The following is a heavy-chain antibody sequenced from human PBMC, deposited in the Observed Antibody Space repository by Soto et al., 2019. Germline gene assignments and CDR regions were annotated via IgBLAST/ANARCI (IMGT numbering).Heavy chain of an antibody. CDR2: ISAYHGNT. CDR3: AREHFHATYDSLDY. D-gene: IGHD3-3*02. V-gene: IGHV1-18*04. J-gene: IGHJ4*02. CDR1: GYTFTTYG. Sequence: QVQLVQSGAEMKKPGASVKVSCKASGYTFTTYGISWVRQAPGQGLEWMGWISAYHGNTHYAQKLQGRVTMTTDTSTSTAYVELRSLRSDDTAVYYCAREHFHATYDSLDYWGQGTLVTVSS.